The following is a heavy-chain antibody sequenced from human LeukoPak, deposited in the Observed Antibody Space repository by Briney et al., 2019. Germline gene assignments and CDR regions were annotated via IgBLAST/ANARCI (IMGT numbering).Heavy chain of an antibody. Sequence: SVKVSCKASGGTFSSYAISWVRQAPGQGLEWMGGIIPIFGTANYTQKFQGRVTITADESTSTAYMELSSLRSEETAAYYCARLDPTVTTTVAYWGEGTLVTVSS. V-gene: IGHV1-69*13. CDR1: GGTFSSYA. J-gene: IGHJ4*02. CDR3: ARLDPTVTTTVAY. CDR2: IIPIFGTA. D-gene: IGHD4-17*01.